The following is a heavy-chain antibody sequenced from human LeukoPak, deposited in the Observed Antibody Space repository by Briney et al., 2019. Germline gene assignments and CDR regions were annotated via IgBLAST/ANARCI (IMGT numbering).Heavy chain of an antibody. CDR3: AKDCKGSPPPYY. V-gene: IGHV3-23*01. D-gene: IGHD2/OR15-2a*01. CDR2: ISGSGGGT. CDR1: GFTFSAYA. J-gene: IGHJ4*02. Sequence: GESLRLSCAASGFTFSAYAMSWVRQAPGGGLEWVSVISGSGGGTYYADSVKGRFTISRDNSKNTLYLQMRSLRAEDTAVYYCAKDCKGSPPPYYWGQGTLVTVSS.